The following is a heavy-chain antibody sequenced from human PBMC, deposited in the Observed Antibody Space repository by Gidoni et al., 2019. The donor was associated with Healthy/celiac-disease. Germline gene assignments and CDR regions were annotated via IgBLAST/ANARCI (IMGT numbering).Heavy chain of an antibody. J-gene: IGHJ6*02. CDR2: IDYSGST. CDR3: ARGTVVAATWSWSSGMDV. Sequence: QVQLQESGPGLVKPSQTLSLTCTVSGGPISSGGYYWSWIRQHPGKGLEWIGYIDYSGSTYYNPSLKSRVTISVDTSKNQFALKLSSVTAADTAVYYCARGTVVAATWSWSSGMDVWGQGTTVTVSS. D-gene: IGHD2-15*01. V-gene: IGHV4-31*03. CDR1: GGPISSGGYY.